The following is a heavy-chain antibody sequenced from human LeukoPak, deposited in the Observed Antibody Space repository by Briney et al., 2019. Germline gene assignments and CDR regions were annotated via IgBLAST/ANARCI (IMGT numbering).Heavy chain of an antibody. CDR3: AKGHGWEASYYYYYMDV. D-gene: IGHD1-26*01. V-gene: IGHV3-7*01. CDR1: GFTFSSYW. CDR2: IKQDGSEK. Sequence: GGSQRLSCAASGFTFSSYWMSWVRQAPGKGLEWVANIKQDGSEKDYADSVRGRFTISRDNAKNSLYLQMDSLRAEDTAVYYCAKGHGWEASYYYYYMDVWGKGTTVTISS. J-gene: IGHJ6*03.